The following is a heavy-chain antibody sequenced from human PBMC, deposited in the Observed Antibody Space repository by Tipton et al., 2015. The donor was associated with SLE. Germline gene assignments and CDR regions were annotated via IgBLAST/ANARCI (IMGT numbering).Heavy chain of an antibody. J-gene: IGHJ3*02. Sequence: TLSLTCTVSGGSISSGSYYWSWIRQPAGKGLEWIGRIYTSGSTNYNPSLKSRVTISVDTSKNQFSLKLSSATAADTAVYYCARVVDYDFWSGYDDAFDIWGQGTMVTVSS. D-gene: IGHD3-3*01. CDR2: IYTSGST. CDR1: GGSISSGSYY. CDR3: ARVVDYDFWSGYDDAFDI. V-gene: IGHV4-61*02.